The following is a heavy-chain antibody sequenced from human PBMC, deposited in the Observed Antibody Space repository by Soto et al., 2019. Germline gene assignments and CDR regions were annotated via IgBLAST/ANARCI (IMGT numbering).Heavy chain of an antibody. CDR2: INHGGIT. Sequence: QVQLQQWGAGLLKPSETLSLTCDVYGGSFGGYFWSWIRQPPGKGLEWIGEINHGGITNYNQSLKTRITISVDTTNNQFSLKLRSVTAANAAVYYCARQAAVTDMFYYHGMDIWGQGTSVTVSS. D-gene: IGHD2-21*02. CDR3: ARQAAVTDMFYYHGMDI. CDR1: GGSFGGYF. J-gene: IGHJ6*02. V-gene: IGHV4-34*02.